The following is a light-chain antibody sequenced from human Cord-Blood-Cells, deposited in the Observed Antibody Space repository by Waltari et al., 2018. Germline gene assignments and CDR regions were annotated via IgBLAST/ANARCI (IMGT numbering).Light chain of an antibody. CDR1: QSVSSSY. CDR2: GAS. V-gene: IGKV3-20*01. J-gene: IGKJ2*01. Sequence: EIVLTQSPGTLSLSPGERATLSCRASQSVSSSYLAWYQQKPGQAPRLLIYGASSRATGIPDRFSASGSGTDFTLTISRLEPVDFAVYYCQQYGSSPYTFGQGTKLEIK. CDR3: QQYGSSPYT.